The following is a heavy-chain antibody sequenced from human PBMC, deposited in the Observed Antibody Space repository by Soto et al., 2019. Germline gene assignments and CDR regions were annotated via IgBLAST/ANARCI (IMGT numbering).Heavy chain of an antibody. Sequence: SETLSLTCTVSGGSISSYYWSWIRQPPGKGLEWIGYIYYSGSTNYNPSLKSRVTISVDTSKNQFSLKLSSVTAADTAVYYCARATDYVWGSYRPQGFDPWGQGTLVTVSS. CDR1: GGSISSYY. V-gene: IGHV4-59*01. D-gene: IGHD3-16*02. J-gene: IGHJ5*02. CDR2: IYYSGST. CDR3: ARATDYVWGSYRPQGFDP.